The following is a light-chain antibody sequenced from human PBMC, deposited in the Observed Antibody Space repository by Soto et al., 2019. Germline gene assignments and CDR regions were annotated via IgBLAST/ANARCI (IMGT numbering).Light chain of an antibody. CDR2: EVS. V-gene: IGLV2-14*01. J-gene: IGLJ1*01. Sequence: LTQPGPVCASPGQSNTIACNAPISDVGGYNYVSWYQQHPGKAPELMIYEVSSRPSGVSSRFSGSKSGNTASLTISGLQSEDEADYYCSSYTDSRTSVFGTGTKVTVL. CDR1: ISDVGGYNY. CDR3: SSYTDSRTSV.